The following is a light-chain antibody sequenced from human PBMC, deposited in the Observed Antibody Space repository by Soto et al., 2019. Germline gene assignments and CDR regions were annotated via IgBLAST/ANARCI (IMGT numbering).Light chain of an antibody. Sequence: DVVMTQSPLSLPVTLGQPASISCRSSQSLAYSDGNTYLNWFQQRPGQSPRRLIYKVCNRDYRVPGRCSGSGSGTNYTLKNSMVEAEDVGVYYCIQGTLWPTFNFGQGTKLEI. CDR2: KVC. CDR1: QSLAYSDGNTY. J-gene: IGKJ2*01. V-gene: IGKV2-30*01. CDR3: IQGTLWPTFN.